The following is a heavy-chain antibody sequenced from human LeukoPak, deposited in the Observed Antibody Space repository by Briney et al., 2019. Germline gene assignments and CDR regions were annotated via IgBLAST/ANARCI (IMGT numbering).Heavy chain of an antibody. CDR2: INHSGST. J-gene: IGHJ3*02. CDR3: ARTLTGSGWFGGAFDI. V-gene: IGHV4-34*01. CDR1: GGSLSGYY. D-gene: IGHD6-19*01. Sequence: SETLSLTCAVSGGSLSGYYWTWIRQPPGKGLEWIGEINHSGSTYYNPSLKSRVTISVDTSKNQFSLKLSSVTAADTAVYYCARTLTGSGWFGGAFDIWGQGTMVTVSS.